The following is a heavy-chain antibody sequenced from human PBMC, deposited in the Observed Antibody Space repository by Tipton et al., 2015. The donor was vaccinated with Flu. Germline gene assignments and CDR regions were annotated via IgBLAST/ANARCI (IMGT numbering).Heavy chain of an antibody. Sequence: QLAQSGAEVKKPGASVKVSCKASGYTFTSYDINWVRQATGQGLEWMGWMNPNSGNTGYAQKFQGRVTITRNTSISTAYLELSSLRSEDTAVYYCARGYCSSTRSYGVTWFDPWGQGTLVTVSS. J-gene: IGHJ5*02. D-gene: IGHD2-2*01. CDR3: ARGYCSSTRSYGVTWFDP. V-gene: IGHV1-8*03. CDR1: GYTFTSYD. CDR2: MNPNSGNT.